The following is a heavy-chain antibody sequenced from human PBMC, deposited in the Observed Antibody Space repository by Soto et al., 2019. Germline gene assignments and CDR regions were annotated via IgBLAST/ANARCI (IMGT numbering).Heavy chain of an antibody. J-gene: IGHJ6*02. CDR3: ARARSGGIAAAGIDYYYYGMDV. CDR1: GGSISSGGYY. D-gene: IGHD6-13*01. Sequence: SETLSLTCTVSGGSISSGGYYWSWIRQHPGKGLEWIGYIYYSGSTYYNPSLKSRVTISVDTSKNQFSLKLSSVTAADTAVYYCARARSGGIAAAGIDYYYYGMDVWGQGTTVTVSS. V-gene: IGHV4-31*03. CDR2: IYYSGST.